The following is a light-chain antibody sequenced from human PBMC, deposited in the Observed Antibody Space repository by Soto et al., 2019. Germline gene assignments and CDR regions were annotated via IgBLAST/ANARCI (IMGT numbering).Light chain of an antibody. Sequence: ELVLTQSPGTLSLSPGERATLSCRASQNVRTFLDWYPQKPGQAPRLLIYGASNRANGIPARFSGSGSGTDFTLTISSLEPEDFAVYYCQQHSHWPPWTFGQGTKVDIK. V-gene: IGKV3-11*01. CDR3: QQHSHWPPWT. CDR1: QNVRTF. CDR2: GAS. J-gene: IGKJ1*01.